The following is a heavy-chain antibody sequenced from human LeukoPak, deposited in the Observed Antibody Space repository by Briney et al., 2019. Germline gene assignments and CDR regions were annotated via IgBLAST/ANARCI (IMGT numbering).Heavy chain of an antibody. V-gene: IGHV3-23*01. CDR3: AKGSDYYGSVTSKKTD. D-gene: IGHD3-10*01. Sequence: PGGSLRLSCAASGFTFSNYAMHWVRQAPGKGLERVSLISGGSGNIYYVDSVKGRFTISRDNSKNTLYVQMTSLRAEDTAIYYCAKGSDYYGSVTSKKTDWGQGTLVTVSS. CDR1: GFTFSNYA. J-gene: IGHJ4*02. CDR2: ISGGSGNI.